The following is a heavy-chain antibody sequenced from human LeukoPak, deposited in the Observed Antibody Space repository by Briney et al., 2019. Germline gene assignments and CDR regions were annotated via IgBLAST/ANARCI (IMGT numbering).Heavy chain of an antibody. V-gene: IGHV1-18*01. CDR3: ARAESSGWLRVNWFDP. CDR1: GYTFTSYG. D-gene: IGHD6-19*01. Sequence: ASVKVSCKASGYTFTSYGISWVRQAPGQGLEWMGWISAYNGNTNYAQKLQGRVTMTTDTSTSTAYMELRSLRYDDTAVYYCARAESSGWLRVNWFDPWGQGTLVTVSS. J-gene: IGHJ5*02. CDR2: ISAYNGNT.